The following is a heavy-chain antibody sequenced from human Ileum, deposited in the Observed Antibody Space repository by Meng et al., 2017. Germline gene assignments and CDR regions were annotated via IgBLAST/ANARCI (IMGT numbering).Heavy chain of an antibody. V-gene: IGHV3-74*01. CDR2: INSDGSNT. CDR3: ARDCCSTSYGMDV. J-gene: IGHJ6*02. Sequence: GGSLRLSCAASGFTFSSYWMHWVRQTPGKGLVWVSRINSDGSNTTYADSVKGRFTISRDNSKNTLYLQMNSLSAEDTAVYYCARDCCSTSYGMDVWGQGTTVTVSS. D-gene: IGHD2-2*01. CDR1: GFTFSSYW.